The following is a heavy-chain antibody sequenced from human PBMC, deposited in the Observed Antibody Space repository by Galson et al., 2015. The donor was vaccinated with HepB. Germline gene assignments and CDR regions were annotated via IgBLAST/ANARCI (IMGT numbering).Heavy chain of an antibody. V-gene: IGHV4-34*01. Sequence: ETLSLTCAVFGGSFSDDYWNWVRHPPGKGLEWIGEINHSGSASYSWSLNSRVTISIDTSRRQFSLKLTSLSAADTAVYFCARSRRYRDGYSFYYYYYMDVWGKGTTVTVSS. D-gene: IGHD5-24*01. CDR3: ARSRRYRDGYSFYYYYYMDV. CDR1: GGSFSDDY. J-gene: IGHJ6*03. CDR2: INHSGSA.